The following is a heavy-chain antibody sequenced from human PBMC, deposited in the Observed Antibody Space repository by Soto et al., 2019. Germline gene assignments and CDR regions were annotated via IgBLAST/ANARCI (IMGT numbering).Heavy chain of an antibody. V-gene: IGHV4-59*01. Sequence: SETLSLTCTVSGGSISSYYWSWIRQPPGKGLEWIGYIYYSGSTNYNPSLKSRVTISVDTSKNQFSLKLSSVTAADTAVYYCAREAYYGSGSIWFDPWGQGTLVTVSS. J-gene: IGHJ5*02. CDR1: GGSISSYY. CDR2: IYYSGST. CDR3: AREAYYGSGSIWFDP. D-gene: IGHD3-10*01.